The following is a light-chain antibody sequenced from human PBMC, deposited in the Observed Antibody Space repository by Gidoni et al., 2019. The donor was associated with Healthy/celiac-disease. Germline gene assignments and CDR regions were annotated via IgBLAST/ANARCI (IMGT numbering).Light chain of an antibody. V-gene: IGKV1-5*03. Sequence: DIQMTQSPSTLSASVGDRVTITCRASQSISSWLAWYQQKPGKAPKLLIYKASSLESGFPSRFSGSGAGTEFTLTISSLQPDDFATYYCQQYNSYSRWTFGQGTKVEIK. J-gene: IGKJ1*01. CDR1: QSISSW. CDR2: KAS. CDR3: QQYNSYSRWT.